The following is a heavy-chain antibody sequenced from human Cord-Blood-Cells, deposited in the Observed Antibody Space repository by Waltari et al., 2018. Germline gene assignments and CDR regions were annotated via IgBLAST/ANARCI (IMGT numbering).Heavy chain of an antibody. V-gene: IGHV1-2*02. CDR3: ARDLNTAAAGFFDY. Sequence: KKPGASVKVSCKASGYTFTGYYMHWVRQAPGQGLEWMGWINPNSGGTNYAQKFQGRVTMTRDTSISTAYMELSRLRSDDTAVYYCARDLNTAAAGFFDYWGQGTLVTVSS. CDR2: INPNSGGT. CDR1: GYTFTGYY. D-gene: IGHD6-13*01. J-gene: IGHJ4*02.